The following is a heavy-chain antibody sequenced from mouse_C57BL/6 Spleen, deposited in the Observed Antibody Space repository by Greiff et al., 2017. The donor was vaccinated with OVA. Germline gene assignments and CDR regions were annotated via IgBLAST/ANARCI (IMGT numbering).Heavy chain of an antibody. D-gene: IGHD1-1*01. J-gene: IGHJ1*03. CDR1: GFTFSDYG. CDR2: ISSGSSTI. Sequence: EVMLVESGGGLVKPGGSLKLSCAASGFTFSDYGMHWVRQAPEKGLEWVAYISSGSSTIYYADTVKGRFTISRDNAKNTLFLQMTSLRSEDTAMYYCARGSYYGSSPYWYFDVWGTGTTVTVSS. CDR3: ARGSYYGSSPYWYFDV. V-gene: IGHV5-17*01.